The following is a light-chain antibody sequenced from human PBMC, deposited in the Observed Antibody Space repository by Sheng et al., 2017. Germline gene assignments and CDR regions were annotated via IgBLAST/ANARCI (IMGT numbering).Light chain of an antibody. CDR1: SSNIGSNT. Sequence: QSVLTQPPSASGTPGQKVTISCSGSSSNIGSNTVNWYQQLPGTAPKLLMYSNNQRPSGVPDRFSGSKSGTSASLAISGLQSEDEADYYCAAWDDSLNGYVFATGTKVTVL. CDR2: SNN. CDR3: AAWDDSLNGYV. V-gene: IGLV1-44*01. J-gene: IGLJ1*01.